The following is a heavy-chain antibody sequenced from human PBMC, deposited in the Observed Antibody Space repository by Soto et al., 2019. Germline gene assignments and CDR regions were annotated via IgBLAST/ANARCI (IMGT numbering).Heavy chain of an antibody. CDR3: AREVDIVATSKTGYYYYGMDV. D-gene: IGHD5-12*01. CDR2: ISAYNGNT. CDR1: GYTFTSYG. V-gene: IGHV1-18*01. J-gene: IGHJ6*02. Sequence: ASVKVSCKASGYTFTSYGISWVRQAPGQGLEWMGWISAYNGNTNYAQKIQGRVNMTTDTSTSTAYMELRSLRSDDTAVYYCAREVDIVATSKTGYYYYGMDVWGQGTTVTVSS.